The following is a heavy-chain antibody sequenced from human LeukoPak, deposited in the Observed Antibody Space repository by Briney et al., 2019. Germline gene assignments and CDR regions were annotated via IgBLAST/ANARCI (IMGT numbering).Heavy chain of an antibody. V-gene: IGHV1-2*02. Sequence: GASVKVSCKASGYTFTGYYMHWVRQAPGQGLEWMGWINPNSGGTNYAQKFQGRVTMTRDTPISTAYMELSRLRSDDTAVYYCARERYCSSTSCYNEIDYWGQGTLVTVSS. J-gene: IGHJ4*02. CDR1: GYTFTGYY. CDR2: INPNSGGT. D-gene: IGHD2-2*02. CDR3: ARERYCSSTSCYNEIDY.